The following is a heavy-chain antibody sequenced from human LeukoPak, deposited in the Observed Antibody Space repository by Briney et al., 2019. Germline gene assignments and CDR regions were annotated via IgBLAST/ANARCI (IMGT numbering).Heavy chain of an antibody. J-gene: IGHJ6*02. V-gene: IGHV4-59*01. Sequence: SETLSLTCTVSGGSISSYYWNWIRQPPGKGLEWIGYISYSGSTNYNPSLKSRVTISVATSKTQFSLKLSSVTAADTAVYYCARMYYYDSSGGMDVWGQGTTVTVSS. D-gene: IGHD3-22*01. CDR1: GGSISSYY. CDR2: ISYSGST. CDR3: ARMYYYDSSGGMDV.